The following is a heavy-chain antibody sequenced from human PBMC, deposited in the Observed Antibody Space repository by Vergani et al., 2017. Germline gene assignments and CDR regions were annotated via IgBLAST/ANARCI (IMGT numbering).Heavy chain of an antibody. Sequence: QVQLVESGGGVVQPGRSLRLSCAASGFTFSSYGMHWVRQAPGKGLEWVAVISYDGSNKYYADSVKGRFTISRDNSKNTLYLQMNSLRAEDTAVYYCARENYYYYMDVWGKGTTVTVSS. CDR1: GFTFSSYG. CDR3: ARENYYYYMDV. J-gene: IGHJ6*03. V-gene: IGHV3-30*03. CDR2: ISYDGSNK.